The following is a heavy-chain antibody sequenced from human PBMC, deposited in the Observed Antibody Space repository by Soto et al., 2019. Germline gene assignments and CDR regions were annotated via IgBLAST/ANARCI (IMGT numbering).Heavy chain of an antibody. Sequence: SETLSLTCTVSGGSISSSSYYWGWIRQPPGKGLEWIGSIYYSGSTYYNPSLKSRVTISVDTSKNQFSLKLSSVTAADTAVYYCARVGKLELQGGAFDIWGQGTMVTVSS. CDR1: GGSISSSSYY. CDR2: IYYSGST. J-gene: IGHJ3*02. CDR3: ARVGKLELQGGAFDI. V-gene: IGHV4-39*07. D-gene: IGHD1-7*01.